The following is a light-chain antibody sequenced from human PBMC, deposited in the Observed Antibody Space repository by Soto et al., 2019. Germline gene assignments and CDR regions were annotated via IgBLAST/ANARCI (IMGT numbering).Light chain of an antibody. J-gene: IGKJ3*01. CDR3: KQRSNRPPWT. CDR1: QSVDTY. Sequence: EVVLTQSPATLSLSPGESATLSCRASQSVDTYLAWYQQKPGQPPRLLIYGASNRATGIPARFSGSGSGTDFSLSITALEPEDVAVYYCKQRSNRPPWTFGPGTKV. CDR2: GAS. V-gene: IGKV3-11*01.